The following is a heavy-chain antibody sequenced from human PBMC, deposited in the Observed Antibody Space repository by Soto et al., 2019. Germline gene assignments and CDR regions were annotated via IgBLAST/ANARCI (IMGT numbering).Heavy chain of an antibody. D-gene: IGHD6-6*01. Sequence: QVQLLESGGGVVQPGRSLRLSCAASGFTFSSYAMHWVRQPPGKGLEWVAVVSNDGRNKFYADSVRGRFTISRDNSKNRLDLEMDSLSVEDDAVLYCARGQPGLVNWGQGSLVLVSP. J-gene: IGHJ4*02. CDR3: ARGQPGLVN. CDR1: GFTFSSYA. CDR2: VSNDGRNK. V-gene: IGHV3-30*14.